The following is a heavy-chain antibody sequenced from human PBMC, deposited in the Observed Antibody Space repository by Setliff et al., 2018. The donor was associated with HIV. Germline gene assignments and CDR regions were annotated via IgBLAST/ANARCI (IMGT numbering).Heavy chain of an antibody. D-gene: IGHD3-3*01. Sequence: SETLSLTCTVSGGSIGTYYWSWIRQPPGKGLEWIGHIYNSESTKYNPSLKSRLTISVDTSTNKFSLKLSSVTAADTAVYYCARQMTIPGVAVTPVDYWGQGALVTVSS. CDR1: GGSIGTYY. CDR2: IYNSEST. CDR3: ARQMTIPGVAVTPVDY. V-gene: IGHV4-59*08. J-gene: IGHJ4*02.